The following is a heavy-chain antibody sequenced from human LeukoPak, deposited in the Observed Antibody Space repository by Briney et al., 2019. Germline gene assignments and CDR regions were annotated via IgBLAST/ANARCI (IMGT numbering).Heavy chain of an antibody. D-gene: IGHD6-13*01. CDR1: GFTFSSFA. Sequence: PGGSLRLSCAASGFTFSSFAMHWVRQAPGKGLEWVTVISYDGSNNYYADSVKGRFTISRDNSKNTLYLQMNSLTAEDTAVYYCVRDDRGIAAAGFFDYWGQGTLVTVSS. V-gene: IGHV3-30-3*01. CDR2: ISYDGSNN. CDR3: VRDDRGIAAAGFFDY. J-gene: IGHJ4*02.